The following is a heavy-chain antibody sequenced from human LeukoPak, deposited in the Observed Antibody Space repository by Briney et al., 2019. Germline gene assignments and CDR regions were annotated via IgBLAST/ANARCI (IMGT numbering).Heavy chain of an antibody. J-gene: IGHJ6*02. V-gene: IGHV4-30-4*08. D-gene: IGHD1-1*01. CDR1: GGSISSGGYY. CDR3: ARDRTWDYYGMDV. Sequence: SQTLSLTCTVSGGSISSGGYYWSWIRQPPGKGLEWIGYIYYSGSTYYNPSLKSRVTISVDTSKNQFSLKLSSVTAADTAVYYCARDRTWDYYGMDVWGQGTTVTVSS. CDR2: IYYSGST.